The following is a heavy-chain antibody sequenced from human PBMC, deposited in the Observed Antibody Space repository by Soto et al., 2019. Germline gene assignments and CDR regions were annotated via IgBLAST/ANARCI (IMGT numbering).Heavy chain of an antibody. CDR2: FDPEDGET. CDR3: ATLTRIYCSSTSCSDTNYYYYGMDV. V-gene: IGHV1-24*01. CDR1: GYTLTELS. D-gene: IGHD2-2*01. Sequence: ASVKVSCKVSGYTLTELSMHWVRQAPGKGLEWMGGFDPEDGETIYAQKFQGRVTMTEDTSTDTAYMELSSLRSEDTAVYYCATLTRIYCSSTSCSDTNYYYYGMDVWGQGTTVTVSS. J-gene: IGHJ6*02.